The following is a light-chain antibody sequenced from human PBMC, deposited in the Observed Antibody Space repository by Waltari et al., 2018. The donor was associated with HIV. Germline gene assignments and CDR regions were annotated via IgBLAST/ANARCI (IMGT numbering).Light chain of an antibody. CDR2: SAS. Sequence: DIQMTQSPSSLSASVGDRVTISCRASQNIGNYVNWYQQKPGEAPQSLLSSASTLQSGVPSRFSVSGSGTDFTLSISSLQPEDFATYYCQQSYITPLTFGPGTKVDVK. CDR1: QNIGNY. CDR3: QQSYITPLT. V-gene: IGKV1-39*01. J-gene: IGKJ3*01.